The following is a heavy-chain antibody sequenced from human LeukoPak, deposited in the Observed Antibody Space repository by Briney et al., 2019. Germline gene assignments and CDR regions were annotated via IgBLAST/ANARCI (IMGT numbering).Heavy chain of an antibody. CDR2: IKSKSDGGTT. CDR1: GFTFSNAW. CDR3: TTVGYSSSWYFFDY. D-gene: IGHD6-13*01. V-gene: IGHV3-15*01. Sequence: GGSLRLSCAASGFTFSNAWMSWVRQAPGKGLEWVGRIKSKSDGGTTDYAAPVRGGFTISRDDSKNTLYLQMNSLKTEDTAVYYCTTVGYSSSWYFFDYWGQGTLVTVSS. J-gene: IGHJ4*02.